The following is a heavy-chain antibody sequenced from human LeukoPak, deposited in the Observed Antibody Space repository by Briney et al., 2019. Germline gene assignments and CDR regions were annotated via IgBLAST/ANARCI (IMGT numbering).Heavy chain of an antibody. Sequence: GGSLRLSCAASGFTFSSYWMSWVRQAPGKGLEWVANIKQDGGEKYYVESVKGRFTISRDNVKNSLYLQMNSLRVEDTAVCYCARARGGYDLDYWGQGTLVTVSS. D-gene: IGHD5-12*01. V-gene: IGHV3-7*01. CDR2: IKQDGGEK. CDR3: ARARGGYDLDY. CDR1: GFTFSSYW. J-gene: IGHJ4*02.